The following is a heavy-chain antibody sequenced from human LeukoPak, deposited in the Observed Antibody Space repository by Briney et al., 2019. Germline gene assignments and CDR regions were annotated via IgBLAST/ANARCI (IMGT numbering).Heavy chain of an antibody. D-gene: IGHD3-22*01. V-gene: IGHV1-69*01. CDR1: GGTFSSYA. J-gene: IGHJ4*02. CDR2: IIPIFGTA. CDR3: ARYGGNRDYDSSGYDY. Sequence: GSSVKVSCKASGGTFSSYAISWVRQAPGQGLEWMGGIIPIFGTANYAQKFQGRVTITADESTSTAYMELSSLRSEDTAVYYCARYGGNRDYDSSGYDYWGQGTLVTVSS.